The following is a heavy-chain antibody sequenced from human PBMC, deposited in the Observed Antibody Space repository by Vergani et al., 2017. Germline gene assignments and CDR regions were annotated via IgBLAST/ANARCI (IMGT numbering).Heavy chain of an antibody. CDR3: AKDNVPGYYDSSGYCDY. CDR1: GFTFSSYA. J-gene: IGHJ4*02. V-gene: IGHV3-23*04. CDR2: ISGSGGST. Sequence: EVQMVESGGGLVKPGGSLRLSCAASGFTFSSYAMSWVRQAPGKGLEWVSAISGSGGSTYYADSVKGRFTISRDNSKNTMFLQMNNLRAEDTAVYYCAKDNVPGYYDSSGYCDYWGQGTLVTVSS. D-gene: IGHD3-22*01.